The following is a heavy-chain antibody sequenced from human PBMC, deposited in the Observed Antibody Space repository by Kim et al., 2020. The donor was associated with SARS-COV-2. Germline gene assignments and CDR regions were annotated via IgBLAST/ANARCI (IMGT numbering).Heavy chain of an antibody. Sequence: SETLSLTCTVSGGSISSYYWSWIRQPPGKGLEWIGYIYYSGSTNYNPSLKSRVTISVATSKNQFSLRLSSVTAADTAVYYCARHGLHLLARRYDAFDIWGQGTMVTVSS. V-gene: IGHV4-59*08. CDR1: GGSISSYY. CDR3: ARHGLHLLARRYDAFDI. CDR2: IYYSGST. D-gene: IGHD2-15*01. J-gene: IGHJ3*02.